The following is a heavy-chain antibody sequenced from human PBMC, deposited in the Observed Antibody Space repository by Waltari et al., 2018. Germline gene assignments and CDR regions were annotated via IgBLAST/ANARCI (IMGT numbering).Heavy chain of an antibody. Sequence: QVQLQASGPGLVKPSEPLSLTCTVTGRSISSYYSRWIRQPPGKGLEWIGYIYYSGSTNYNPSLKRRVTISVDTSKNQFSLKLSSVTAADTAVYYCARQEQLGGWFDPWGQGTLVTVSS. CDR3: ARQEQLGGWFDP. J-gene: IGHJ5*02. V-gene: IGHV4-59*08. CDR2: IYYSGST. D-gene: IGHD6-6*01. CDR1: GRSISSYY.